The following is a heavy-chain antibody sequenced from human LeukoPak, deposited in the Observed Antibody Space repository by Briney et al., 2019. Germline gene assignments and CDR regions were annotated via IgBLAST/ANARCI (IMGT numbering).Heavy chain of an antibody. Sequence: GGSLSLSCAASGFTFSSYAMSWVRQAPGEGLEWVSTIHDNGGNTYYADSVKGRLTISRDNSKNTLYLQMNSLRAEDTAIYYCAKRVPTNMGSPFDFRGQGPLVTVSS. D-gene: IGHD2-2*01. CDR2: IHDNGGNT. CDR3: AKRVPTNMGSPFDF. CDR1: GFTFSSYA. J-gene: IGHJ4*02. V-gene: IGHV3-23*01.